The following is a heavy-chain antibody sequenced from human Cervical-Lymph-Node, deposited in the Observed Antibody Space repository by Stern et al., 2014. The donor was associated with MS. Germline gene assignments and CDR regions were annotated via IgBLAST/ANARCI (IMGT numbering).Heavy chain of an antibody. CDR3: AILFVRGFSYYFDS. J-gene: IGHJ4*02. D-gene: IGHD3-10*01. CDR1: RITLSHYY. CDR2: INTSVDSI. V-gene: IGHV3-11*01. Sequence: QVHLMESGGGLVKPGGSLRLSCAASRITLSHYYMSWIRQAPGQGMEWLSYINTSVDSIYYADSVKGRFTISRDNAKNSLYLQMNSLRAEDTAVYYCAILFVRGFSYYFDSWGQGTLVTVSS.